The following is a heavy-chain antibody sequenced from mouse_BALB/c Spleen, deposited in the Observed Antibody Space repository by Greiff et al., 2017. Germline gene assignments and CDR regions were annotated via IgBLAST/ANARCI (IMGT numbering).Heavy chain of an antibody. CDR1: GYTFTSYW. V-gene: IGHV1-7*01. CDR3: SYDGSSYYAFDY. D-gene: IGHD1-1*01. Sequence: QVQLKESGAELAKPGASVTMSCKASGYTFTSYWMHWVKQRPGQGLEWIGYIYPGTGYTEYNQKFKDKATLTADKSSSTAYMQLSILTSEDSAVYNGSYDGSSYYAFDYWGQGTSVTVSS. J-gene: IGHJ4*01. CDR2: IYPGTGYT.